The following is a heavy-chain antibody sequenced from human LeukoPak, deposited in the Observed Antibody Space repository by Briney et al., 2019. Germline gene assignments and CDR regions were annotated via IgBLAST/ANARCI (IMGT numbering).Heavy chain of an antibody. CDR1: GGSISSYY. CDR2: IYTSGST. CDR3: ARDQRGYCSGGSCKYYYYYMDV. J-gene: IGHJ6*03. V-gene: IGHV4-4*07. D-gene: IGHD2-15*01. Sequence: SETLSLTCTVSGGSISSYYWSWIRQPAGKGLEWIGRIYTSGSTNYNPSLKSRVTMSVDTSKNQFSLKLSSVTAADTAVYYCARDQRGYCSGGSCKYYYYYMDVWGKGTTVTISS.